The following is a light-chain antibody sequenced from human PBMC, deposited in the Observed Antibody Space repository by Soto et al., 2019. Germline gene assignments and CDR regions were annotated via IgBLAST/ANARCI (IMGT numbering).Light chain of an antibody. Sequence: QSALTQPASVSGSPGQSITISCTGTSSDVGGYNYVSWYQQHPGKAPKVMIYDVSKRHSGVSTRFSGSKSGNTASLTISGLQVEDEADYYCSSYRSGSTRVVFGGGTKLTV. J-gene: IGLJ2*01. CDR1: SSDVGGYNY. V-gene: IGLV2-14*03. CDR3: SSYRSGSTRVV. CDR2: DVS.